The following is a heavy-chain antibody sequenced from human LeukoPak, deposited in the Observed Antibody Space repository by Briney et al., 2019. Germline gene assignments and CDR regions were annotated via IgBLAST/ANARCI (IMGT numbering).Heavy chain of an antibody. D-gene: IGHD1-26*01. V-gene: IGHV1-2*02. Sequence: GASVKVSCKTSGYTFTGYYMHWVRQAPGQGLEWMGWINPNSGGTNYAQKFQGRVTMARDTSISTAYMELSRLRSDDTAVYYCARVDLIVGATLDWGQGTLVTVSS. CDR3: ARVDLIVGATLD. CDR2: INPNSGGT. CDR1: GYTFTGYY. J-gene: IGHJ4*02.